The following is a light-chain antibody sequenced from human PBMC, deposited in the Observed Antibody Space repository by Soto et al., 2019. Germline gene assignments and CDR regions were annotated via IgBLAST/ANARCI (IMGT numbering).Light chain of an antibody. V-gene: IGLV3-21*02. Sequence: SYELTQPPSVSVAPGQTARIPCGGSNIGTKPVHWYQQKPGQAPMLVVYDDNDRPSGIPERLSGSNSGDTATLTINRVEAGDEADYYCQVWDSSGDQYVFGPGTKVTVL. CDR1: NIGTKP. CDR2: DDN. J-gene: IGLJ1*01. CDR3: QVWDSSGDQYV.